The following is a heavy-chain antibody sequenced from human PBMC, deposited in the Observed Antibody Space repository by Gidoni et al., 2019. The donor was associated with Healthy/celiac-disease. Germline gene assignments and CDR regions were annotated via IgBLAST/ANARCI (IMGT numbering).Heavy chain of an antibody. CDR2: ISSSSSYI. Sequence: EVQPVESGGGLVKPRGSLRRSCAASGFTFSSYSMNWVRQAPGKGLEWVSSISSSSSYIYYADSVKGRFTISRDNAKNSLYLQMNSLRAEDTAVYYCASSIVGESLFDYWGQGTLVTVSS. D-gene: IGHD3-10*01. CDR3: ASSIVGESLFDY. V-gene: IGHV3-21*01. CDR1: GFTFSSYS. J-gene: IGHJ4*02.